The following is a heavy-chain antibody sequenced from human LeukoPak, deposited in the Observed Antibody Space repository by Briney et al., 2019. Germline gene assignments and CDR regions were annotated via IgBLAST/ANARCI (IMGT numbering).Heavy chain of an antibody. J-gene: IGHJ4*02. CDR2: ISGSGGDT. CDR3: AKRRDYGGNPGHFDY. V-gene: IGHV3-23*01. CDR1: GSTFSYA. D-gene: IGHD4-23*01. Sequence: PGGSLRLSCAASGSTFSYAMNWVRQAPGKGLEWVSGISGSGGDTYYADSVKGRFTISRDNSKNMLYLQMNSLRAEDTAIYYCAKRRDYGGNPGHFDYWGQGTLVTVSS.